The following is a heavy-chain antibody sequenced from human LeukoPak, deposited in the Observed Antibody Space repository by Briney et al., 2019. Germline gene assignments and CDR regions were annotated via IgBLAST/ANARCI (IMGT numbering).Heavy chain of an antibody. Sequence: SETLSLTCTVSGGSISSYYWSWIRQPPGKGLEWIGYIYYSGSTNYNPSLKSRVTISVDTSKNQFSLKLSSVTAADTAVYYCARHPPYYYGSGSLHQFDPWGQGTLVTVSS. J-gene: IGHJ5*02. CDR3: ARHPPYYYGSGSLHQFDP. V-gene: IGHV4-59*08. CDR1: GGSISSYY. CDR2: IYYSGST. D-gene: IGHD3-10*01.